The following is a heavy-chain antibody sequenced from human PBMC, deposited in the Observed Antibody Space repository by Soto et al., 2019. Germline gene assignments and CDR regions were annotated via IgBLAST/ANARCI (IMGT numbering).Heavy chain of an antibody. CDR2: IYHSGST. V-gene: IGHV4-30-2*01. Sequence: PSETLSLTCAVSGGSISSGGYSWSWIRQPPGKGLEWVGYIYHSGSTYYNPSLKSRVTISVDTSKNQFSLKLSSVTAADTAVYYCARARIHFWSGYPPLRDAFDIWGQGTMVTVSS. CDR1: GGSISSGGYS. J-gene: IGHJ3*02. CDR3: ARARIHFWSGYPPLRDAFDI. D-gene: IGHD3-3*02.